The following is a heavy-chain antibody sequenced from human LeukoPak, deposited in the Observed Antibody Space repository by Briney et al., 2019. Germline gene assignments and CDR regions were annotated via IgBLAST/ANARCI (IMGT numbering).Heavy chain of an antibody. J-gene: IGHJ3*02. CDR1: GGSFSGYY. Sequence: PSETLSLTCAVYGGSFSGYYWSWLRQPPGKGLEWIGEINHSGSTNYNPSLKSRVTISVDTSKNQLSLKLSSVTAADTAVYYCARGQRSRITMIVVVIRDAAFDIWGQGTMVTVS. CDR2: INHSGST. CDR3: ARGQRSRITMIVVVIRDAAFDI. V-gene: IGHV4-34*01. D-gene: IGHD3-22*01.